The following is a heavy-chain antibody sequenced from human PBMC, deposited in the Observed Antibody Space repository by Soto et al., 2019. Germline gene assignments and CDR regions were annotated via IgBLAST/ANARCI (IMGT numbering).Heavy chain of an antibody. V-gene: IGHV1-46*01. Sequence: QVQLVQSGAEVKKPGASMRISCKASGYSFTDFYMYWVRQAPGQGPEWMGMINPNSGSTTYAPKFQGRVTMTRDRYTATVYMELRSLQSEDTAVYYCAREDHFVADYWGQGTLVIVSS. J-gene: IGHJ4*02. D-gene: IGHD6-6*01. CDR2: INPNSGST. CDR1: GYSFTDFY. CDR3: AREDHFVADY.